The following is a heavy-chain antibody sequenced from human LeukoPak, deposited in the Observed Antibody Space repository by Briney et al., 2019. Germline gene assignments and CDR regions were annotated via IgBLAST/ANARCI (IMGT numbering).Heavy chain of an antibody. CDR1: GFTFSSYA. Sequence: GGSLRLSCAASGFTFSSYAMTWIRQAPGKGLQWVSTIRATAGTTYYADSVKGRFTISRDNSKNTLYLQMNSLRAEDTAVYYCARDAYSSSWLDYWGQGTLVTVSS. CDR2: IRATAGTT. V-gene: IGHV3-23*01. D-gene: IGHD6-13*01. J-gene: IGHJ4*02. CDR3: ARDAYSSSWLDY.